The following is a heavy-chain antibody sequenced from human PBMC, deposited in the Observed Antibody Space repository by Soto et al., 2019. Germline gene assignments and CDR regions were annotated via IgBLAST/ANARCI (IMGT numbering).Heavy chain of an antibody. Sequence: SETLSLTCTVSGGSISSYGYYWSWIRQHPGKDLEWIGDIYYSGSTYYNPSLKRRVTISVDTSKNQFSLKLSSVAAADTAVYYRARNPRYWSQGTLVTVSS. CDR2: IYYSGST. V-gene: IGHV4-31*03. J-gene: IGHJ4*02. CDR1: GGSISSYGYY. CDR3: ARNPRY.